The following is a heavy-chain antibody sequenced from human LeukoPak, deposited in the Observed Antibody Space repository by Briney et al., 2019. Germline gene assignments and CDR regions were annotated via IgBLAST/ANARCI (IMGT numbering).Heavy chain of an antibody. V-gene: IGHV3-48*01. CDR3: AKGTYGSGTYGAHDY. CDR1: GFTFSSYS. Sequence: PGGSLRLSCAASGFTFSSYSMNWVRQAPGKGLEWVSYISSSSSTIYYADSVKGRFTISRDNAKNSLYLQMNSVRVEDTAVYYCAKGTYGSGTYGAHDYWGQGTLVTVSS. D-gene: IGHD3-10*01. J-gene: IGHJ4*02. CDR2: ISSSSSTI.